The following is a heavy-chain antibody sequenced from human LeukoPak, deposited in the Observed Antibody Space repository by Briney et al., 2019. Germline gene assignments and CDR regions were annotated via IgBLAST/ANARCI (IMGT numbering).Heavy chain of an antibody. J-gene: IGHJ6*03. Sequence: KSGGSLGLSCAASGFTFSSYSMNWVRQAPGKGLEWVSSISSSSSYIYYADSVKGRFTISRDNAKNSLYLQMNSLRAEDTAVYYCARDAEYSSSYGSYYYYYYMDVWGKGTTVTVSS. CDR1: GFTFSSYS. CDR3: ARDAEYSSSYGSYYYYYYMDV. CDR2: ISSSSSYI. V-gene: IGHV3-21*01. D-gene: IGHD6-6*01.